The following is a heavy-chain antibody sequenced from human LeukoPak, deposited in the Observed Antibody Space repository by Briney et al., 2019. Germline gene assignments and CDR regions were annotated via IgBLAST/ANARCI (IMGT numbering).Heavy chain of an antibody. CDR1: GGSISSSSYY. CDR3: ARVERFLEWFYMDV. D-gene: IGHD3-3*01. V-gene: IGHV4-61*01. Sequence: SETLSLTCTVSGGSISSSSYYWSWIRQPPGKGLEWIGYIYYSGSTNYNPSLKSRVTISVDTSKNQFSLKLSSVTAADAAVYYRARVERFLEWFYMDVWGKGTTVTVSS. J-gene: IGHJ6*03. CDR2: IYYSGST.